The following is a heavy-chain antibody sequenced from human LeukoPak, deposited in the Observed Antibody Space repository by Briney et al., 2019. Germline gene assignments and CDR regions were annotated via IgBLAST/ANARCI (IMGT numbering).Heavy chain of an antibody. V-gene: IGHV4-31*03. Sequence: SETLSLTCTVSGGSISSGGYYWSWIRQHPGKGLERIGYIYYSGSTYYNPSLKSRVTISVDTSKNQFSLKLSSVTAADTAVYYCARVDTAEGLEWGQGTLVTVSS. D-gene: IGHD5-18*01. CDR3: ARVDTAEGLE. CDR1: GGSISSGGYY. J-gene: IGHJ4*02. CDR2: IYYSGST.